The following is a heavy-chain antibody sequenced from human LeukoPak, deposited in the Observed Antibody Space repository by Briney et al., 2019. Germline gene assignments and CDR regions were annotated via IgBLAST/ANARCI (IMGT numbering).Heavy chain of an antibody. D-gene: IGHD5-12*01. Sequence: SVKVSCKASGGTFSSYAISWVRQAPGQGLEWMGRIIPIFGTANYAQKFQGSVTITTDEPTSKAYMELSSLRSEDTAVYYCARVYNSGYDRPGFFDYWGQGTLVTVSS. CDR1: GGTFSSYA. CDR3: ARVYNSGYDRPGFFDY. J-gene: IGHJ4*02. CDR2: IIPIFGTA. V-gene: IGHV1-69*05.